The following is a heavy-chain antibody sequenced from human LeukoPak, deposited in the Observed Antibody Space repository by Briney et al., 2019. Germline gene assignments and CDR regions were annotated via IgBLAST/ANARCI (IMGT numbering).Heavy chain of an antibody. CDR1: GFMFSTNQ. CDR3: AREIEAFDL. CDR2: ISTSSNYR. J-gene: IGHJ3*01. Sequence: GGSLRLSCAASGFMFSTNQTNWVRQAPGKGLEWVASISTSSNYRYYADSVQGRFTISRDNAEKSLYLQMDSLGAEDTAVYYCAREIEAFDLWGQGTMVTVSS. V-gene: IGHV3-21*01.